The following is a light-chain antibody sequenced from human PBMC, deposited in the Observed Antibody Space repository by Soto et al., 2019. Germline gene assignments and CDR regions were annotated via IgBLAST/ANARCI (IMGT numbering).Light chain of an antibody. Sequence: DIPMTQSPSTLSASVGDRVTITCRASQSVSSWLAWYQQKPGKAPKLLIYDASSLQSGVPSRFSGSGSGTEFTLTISGLQPDDFTTYYCQQYDSHPWTFGQGTEVEIK. CDR1: QSVSSW. V-gene: IGKV1-5*01. CDR2: DAS. J-gene: IGKJ1*01. CDR3: QQYDSHPWT.